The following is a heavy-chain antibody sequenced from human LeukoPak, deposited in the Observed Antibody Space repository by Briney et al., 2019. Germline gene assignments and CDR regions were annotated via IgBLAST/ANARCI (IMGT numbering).Heavy chain of an antibody. J-gene: IGHJ4*02. D-gene: IGHD3-22*01. CDR1: GYTFTSYG. Sequence: VASVKVSCKASGYTFTSYGISWVRQAPGQGLEWMGWISTYNGNTNYAQKLQGRVTMTTHTSTNTAYMELRSLRSDDTAVYYCARARDSGVYYAYYFDYWGQGTLVTVSS. CDR3: ARARDSGVYYAYYFDY. CDR2: ISTYNGNT. V-gene: IGHV1-18*01.